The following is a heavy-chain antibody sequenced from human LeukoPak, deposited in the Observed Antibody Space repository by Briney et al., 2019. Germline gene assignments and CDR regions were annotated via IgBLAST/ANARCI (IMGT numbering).Heavy chain of an antibody. Sequence: PGGSLRLSCGTSGFTFSSYSMNWVRQAPGKGLEWVSSISSSSSYIYYADSVKGRFTISRDNAKNSLYLQMNSLRAEDTAVYYCASYGDFDAFDIWGQGTMVTVSS. CDR1: GFTFSSYS. D-gene: IGHD4-17*01. CDR3: ASYGDFDAFDI. V-gene: IGHV3-21*01. CDR2: ISSSSSYI. J-gene: IGHJ3*02.